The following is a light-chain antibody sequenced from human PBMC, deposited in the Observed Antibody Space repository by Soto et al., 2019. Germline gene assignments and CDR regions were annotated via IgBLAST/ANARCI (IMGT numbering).Light chain of an antibody. CDR2: QAS. J-gene: IGKJ4*01. V-gene: IGKV1-5*03. CDR1: QSVYIW. CDR3: QHYDSYPVT. Sequence: DIQMTQSPSTLSASVGDRVTITCRASQSVYIWLAWYQQKPGKAPKLLIYQASTLQSGVPSRFSGSGSGTYFTLTITSLQPDDFATYYCQHYDSYPVTFGGGTKVEI.